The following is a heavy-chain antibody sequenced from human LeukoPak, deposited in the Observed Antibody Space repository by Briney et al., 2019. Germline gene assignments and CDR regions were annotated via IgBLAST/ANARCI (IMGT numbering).Heavy chain of an antibody. D-gene: IGHD3-10*01. Sequence: PSETLSLTCTVSGGSISSSSYYWSWIRQPPGKGLEWIGEINHSGSTNYNPSLKSRVTISVDTSKNQFSLKLSSVTAADTAVYYCARRPFGDRKGGEWYFDYWGQGTLVTVSS. V-gene: IGHV4-39*07. CDR1: GGSISSSSYY. J-gene: IGHJ4*02. CDR3: ARRPFGDRKGGEWYFDY. CDR2: INHSGST.